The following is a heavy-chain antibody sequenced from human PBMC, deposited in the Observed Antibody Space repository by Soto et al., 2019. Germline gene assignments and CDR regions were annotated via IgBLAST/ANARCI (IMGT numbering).Heavy chain of an antibody. Sequence: QVQLVQSGDEVKKPGASVKDSCKAPGYTFTSYGISWMRQAPGQTLEWMGCISAYNGNTNYAQQLQGRVTMTTDTSTSTAYMELRSLRSDDTAVYYCARVKGSGYHNWFDPWGQGTLVTVSS. D-gene: IGHD3-22*01. CDR3: ARVKGSGYHNWFDP. J-gene: IGHJ5*02. CDR1: GYTFTSYG. CDR2: ISAYNGNT. V-gene: IGHV1-18*01.